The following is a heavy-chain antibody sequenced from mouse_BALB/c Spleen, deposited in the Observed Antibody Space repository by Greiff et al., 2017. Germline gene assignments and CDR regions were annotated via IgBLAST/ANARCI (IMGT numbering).Heavy chain of an antibody. V-gene: IGHV5-6*01. CDR1: GFTFSSYG. D-gene: IGHD1-1*01. CDR2: ISSGGSYT. Sequence: DVQLVESGGDLVKPGGSLKLSCAASGFTFSSYGMSWVRQTPDKRLEWVATISSGGSYTYYPDSVKGRFTISRDNAKNTLYLQMSSLKSEDTAMYYCARHHDTTVVAHFDYWGQGTTLTVSS. CDR3: ARHHDTTVVAHFDY. J-gene: IGHJ2*01.